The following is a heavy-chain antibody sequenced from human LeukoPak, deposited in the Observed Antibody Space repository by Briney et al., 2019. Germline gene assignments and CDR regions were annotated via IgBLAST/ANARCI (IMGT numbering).Heavy chain of an antibody. D-gene: IGHD3-22*01. CDR2: ISYDGSNK. V-gene: IGHV3-30*18. CDR3: ANPNYYDSSGHYYFNY. CDR1: GFTFSSYG. J-gene: IGHJ4*02. Sequence: GSLRLSCAASGFTFSSYGMHWVRQAPGKGLEWVAVISYDGSNKYYADSVKGRFTISRDNSKNTLYLQMNSLRAEDTAVYYCANPNYYDSSGHYYFNYWGQGTLVTVSS.